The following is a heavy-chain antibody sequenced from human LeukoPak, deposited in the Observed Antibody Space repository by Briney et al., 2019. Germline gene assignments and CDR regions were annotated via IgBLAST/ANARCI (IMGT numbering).Heavy chain of an antibody. CDR2: IYTSGYT. CDR1: GGSIISYY. CDR3: ARVRLSYYYMDV. J-gene: IGHJ6*03. D-gene: IGHD2/OR15-2a*01. Sequence: PSETLSLTCTVSGGSIISYYWSWIRQPTGKGLEWIGRIYTSGYTNYNPSLRSRVTMSVDTSKNQFSLKLSFVTAADTAVYYCARVRLSYYYMDVWGKGTTVTVSS. V-gene: IGHV4-4*07.